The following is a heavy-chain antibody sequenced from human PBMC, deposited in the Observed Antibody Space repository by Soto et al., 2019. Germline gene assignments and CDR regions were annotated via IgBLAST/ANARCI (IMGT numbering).Heavy chain of an antibody. J-gene: IGHJ5*02. D-gene: IGHD3-22*01. CDR2: ISSSSSTI. CDR1: GFTFSSYS. V-gene: IGHV3-48*02. Sequence: PGGSLRLSCAASGFTFSSYSMNWVRQAPGKGPEWVSYISSSSSTIYYADSVKGRFTISRDNAKNSLYLQMNSLRDEDTAVYYCARDAPPLAYYYDPNWFDPWGQGTLVTVSS. CDR3: ARDAPPLAYYYDPNWFDP.